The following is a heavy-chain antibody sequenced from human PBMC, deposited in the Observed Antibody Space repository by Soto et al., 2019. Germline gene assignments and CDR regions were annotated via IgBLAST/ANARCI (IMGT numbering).Heavy chain of an antibody. CDR2: INPDGTSS. CDR3: GHSITLNWFDP. D-gene: IGHD3-16*01. Sequence: VGSLRLSCAASGLTLSNYWMHWVRQSPGKGLVWVSRINPDGTSSNSADSVRGRFTISRDNAKNTVYLEMNSLRDEDTAVYYCGHSITLNWFDPWGQGTLFTVAS. J-gene: IGHJ5*02. CDR1: GLTLSNYW. V-gene: IGHV3-74*01.